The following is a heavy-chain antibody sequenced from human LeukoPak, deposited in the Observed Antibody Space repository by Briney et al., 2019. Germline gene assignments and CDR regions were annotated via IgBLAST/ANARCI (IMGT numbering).Heavy chain of an antibody. CDR1: GGSISGSSYY. J-gene: IGHJ4*02. CDR3: ASNYYDSSGYLF. CDR2: IYYSGST. Sequence: SETLSLTCTVSGGSISGSSYYWRWIRQPPGKGLEWIGYIYYSGSTNYNPSLKSRVTISVDTSKNQFSLKLSSVTAADTAVYYCASNYYDSSGYLFWGQGTLVTVSS. V-gene: IGHV4-61*01. D-gene: IGHD3-22*01.